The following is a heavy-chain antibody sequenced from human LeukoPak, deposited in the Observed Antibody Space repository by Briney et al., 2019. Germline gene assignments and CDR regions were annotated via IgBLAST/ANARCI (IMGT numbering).Heavy chain of an antibody. V-gene: IGHV1-46*01. J-gene: IGHJ4*02. CDR2: INPSGGST. D-gene: IGHD6-13*01. Sequence: ASVKVSCKASGYTFTSYYMHWVRQAPGQGLEWMGIINPSGGSTSYAQKFQGRVTMTSDTSTSTVYMELSSLRSGDTAVYYCARTTIAAAPTDYWGQGTLVTVSS. CDR3: ARTTIAAAPTDY. CDR1: GYTFTSYY.